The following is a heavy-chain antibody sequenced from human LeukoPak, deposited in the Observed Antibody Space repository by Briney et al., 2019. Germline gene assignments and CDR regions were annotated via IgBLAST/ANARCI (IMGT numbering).Heavy chain of an antibody. J-gene: IGHJ6*02. CDR3: ARHGCSGGSCYYYYGMDV. Sequence: GGSLRLSCAASGFTFSSYAMSWVRQAPGRGLEWVSVISVSGGSTYYADSVKGRFTISRDNSKNTLYLQMNSLKASDTAMYYCARHGCSGGSCYYYYGMDVWGQGTTVTVSS. D-gene: IGHD2-15*01. V-gene: IGHV3-23*01. CDR2: ISVSGGST. CDR1: GFTFSSYA.